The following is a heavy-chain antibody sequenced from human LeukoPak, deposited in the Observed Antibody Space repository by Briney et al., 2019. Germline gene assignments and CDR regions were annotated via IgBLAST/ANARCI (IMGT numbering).Heavy chain of an antibody. CDR1: GYTITGYY. CDR3: ARDSSGWPRDYYYYYMDV. V-gene: IGHV1-2*02. CDR2: INPNSGGT. Sequence: ASVKVSCKASGYTITGYYMHWVRQAPGQGLEWMGWINPNSGGTNYAQKFQGRVTMTRDTSISTAYMELSRLRSDDTAVYYCARDSSGWPRDYYYYYMDVWGKGTTVTVSS. J-gene: IGHJ6*03. D-gene: IGHD6-19*01.